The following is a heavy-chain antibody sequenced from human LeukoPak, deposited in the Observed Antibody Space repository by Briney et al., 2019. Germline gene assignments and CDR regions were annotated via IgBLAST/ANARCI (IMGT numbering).Heavy chain of an antibody. CDR3: ARGGHSSGWQATSLVFDY. V-gene: IGHV3-30*04. J-gene: IGHJ4*02. Sequence: GGSLRLSCAASGFTFSSYAMHWVRQAPGKGLEWVAVISYDGSNKYYADSVKGRFTISRDNSKNTLYLQMNSLRAEDTAVYYCARGGHSSGWQATSLVFDYWGQGTLVTVSS. D-gene: IGHD6-19*01. CDR1: GFTFSSYA. CDR2: ISYDGSNK.